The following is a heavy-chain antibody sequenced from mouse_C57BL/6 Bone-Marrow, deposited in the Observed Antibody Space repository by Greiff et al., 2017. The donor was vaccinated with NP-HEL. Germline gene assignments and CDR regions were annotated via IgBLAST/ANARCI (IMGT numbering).Heavy chain of an antibody. V-gene: IGHV1-75*01. J-gene: IGHJ1*03. CDR3: AIYYGSSYGYWYFDV. D-gene: IGHD1-1*01. CDR1: GYTFTDYY. CDR2: IFPGSGST. Sequence: QVQLQQSGPELVKPGASVKISCKASGYTFTDYYINWVKQRPGQGLEWIGWIFPGSGSTYYNEKFKGKATLTVDKSSSTAYMLLSSLTSEDSAVYFCAIYYGSSYGYWYFDVWGTGTTVTVSS.